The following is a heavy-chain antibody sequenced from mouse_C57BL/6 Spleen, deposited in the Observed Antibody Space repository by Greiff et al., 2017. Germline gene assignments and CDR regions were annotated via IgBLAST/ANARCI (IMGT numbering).Heavy chain of an antibody. Sequence: QVQLQQPGAELVKPGASVKLSCKASGYTFTSYWMHWVKQRPGQGLEWIGMIHPNSGSTNYNEKFKSKATLTVDKSSSPAYMQLSSLTSEDSAVYYCARDYGHYYAMDYWGQGTSVTVSS. D-gene: IGHD1-1*02. CDR3: ARDYGHYYAMDY. CDR1: GYTFTSYW. V-gene: IGHV1-64*01. J-gene: IGHJ4*01. CDR2: IHPNSGST.